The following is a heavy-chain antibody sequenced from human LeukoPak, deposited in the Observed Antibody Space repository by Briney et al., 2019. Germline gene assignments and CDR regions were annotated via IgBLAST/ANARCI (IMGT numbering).Heavy chain of an antibody. CDR2: INHSGST. J-gene: IGHJ4*02. V-gene: IGHV4-34*01. CDR3: ARVPTWGYYFVY. Sequence: SETLSLTCAVYGGSFSGYYWSWIRQPPGKGLEWIGEINHSGSTNYNPSLKSRVTISVDTSKNQFSLKLSSVTAADTAVYYCARVPTWGYYFVYWGQGTLVTVSS. D-gene: IGHD3-16*01. CDR1: GGSFSGYY.